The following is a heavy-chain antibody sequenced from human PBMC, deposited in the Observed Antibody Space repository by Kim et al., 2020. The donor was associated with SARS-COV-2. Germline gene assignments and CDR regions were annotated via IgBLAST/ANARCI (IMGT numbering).Heavy chain of an antibody. CDR3: AKPKRDDSSCYYFDY. Sequence: GGSLRLSCAASGFTFSSYAMSWVRQAPGKGLEWVSAISGSGGSTYYADSVKGRFTISRDNSKNTLYLQMNSLRAEDTAVYYCAKPKRDDSSCYYFDYWGQGTLVTVSS. D-gene: IGHD3-22*01. J-gene: IGHJ4*02. CDR1: GFTFSSYA. CDR2: ISGSGGST. V-gene: IGHV3-23*01.